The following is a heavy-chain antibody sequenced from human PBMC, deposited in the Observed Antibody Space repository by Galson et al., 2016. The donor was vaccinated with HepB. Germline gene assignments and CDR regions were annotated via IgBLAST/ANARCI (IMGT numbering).Heavy chain of an antibody. CDR2: IDDSGTT. CDR3: ARDYRRGGGGSYNVLDI. D-gene: IGHD1-26*01. V-gene: IGHV4-61*01. Sequence: SETLSLTCIVSGGSVNSATYLWTWIRQPPGKGLEWIGYIDDSGTTKYNPSLQSRAVTAIESSKNQFSLKLTSVTAADTAVYYCARDYRRGGGGSYNVLDIWDQGTLVTVSS. J-gene: IGHJ3*02. CDR1: GGSVNSATYL.